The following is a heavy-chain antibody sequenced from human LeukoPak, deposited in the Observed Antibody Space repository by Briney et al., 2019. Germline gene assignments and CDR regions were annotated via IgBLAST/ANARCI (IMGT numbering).Heavy chain of an antibody. V-gene: IGHV6-1*01. J-gene: IGHJ5*02. CDR2: TYYRSKWYN. CDR1: GDSVSSNSAA. CDR3: ARAFYDFWSGFDP. Sequence: SQTLSLTCAISGDSVSSNSAAWNWIRQSSSRGLEWLGRTYYRSKWYNDYAVSVKSRTTINPDTSKNQFSLQLNSVTPEDTAVYYCARAFYDFWSGFDPWGQGTLVTVSS. D-gene: IGHD3-3*01.